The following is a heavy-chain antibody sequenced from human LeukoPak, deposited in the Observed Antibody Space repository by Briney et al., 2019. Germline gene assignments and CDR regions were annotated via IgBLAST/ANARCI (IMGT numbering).Heavy chain of an antibody. CDR2: VYYSGRT. CDR3: ARRGGNPLGAFDI. V-gene: IGHV4-59*02. Sequence: SETLSLTCTVSGASVGNYDWSWIRQPPGKGLEWIGYVYYSGRTNYNPSLESRVTISVDTSKNQFSLKLTSVTAADTAMYYCARRGGNPLGAFDIWGQGTMVTVSS. D-gene: IGHD4-23*01. CDR1: GASVGNYD. J-gene: IGHJ3*02.